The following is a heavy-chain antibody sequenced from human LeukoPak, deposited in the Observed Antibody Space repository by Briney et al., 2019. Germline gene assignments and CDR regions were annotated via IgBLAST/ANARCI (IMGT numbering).Heavy chain of an antibody. J-gene: IGHJ4*02. CDR2: IWYDGSNK. D-gene: IGHD3-22*01. CDR3: AREYYDSSGYQYYFDY. CDR1: GFTFSSYG. V-gene: IGHV3-33*01. Sequence: GGSLRLSCAASGFTFSSYGMHWVRQAPGKGLEWVAVIWYDGSNKYYADSVKGRFTISRDNSKNTLYLQMNSLRAEDTVVYYCAREYYDSSGYQYYFDYWGQGTLVTVSS.